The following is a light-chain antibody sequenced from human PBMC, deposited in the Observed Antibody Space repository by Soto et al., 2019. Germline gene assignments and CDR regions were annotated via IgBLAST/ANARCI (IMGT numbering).Light chain of an antibody. CDR2: NAS. J-gene: IGKJ1*01. Sequence: ETMMTQSPATLSVSPGERATLSCRAGQSVSSNLAWYQQKPGQPPRLLIYNASNRTTGIPARFSGSGSGTDFTLTISSLEPEDFAVYYCQQRSNWTFGQGTKVDNK. CDR1: QSVSSN. V-gene: IGKV3-11*01. CDR3: QQRSNWT.